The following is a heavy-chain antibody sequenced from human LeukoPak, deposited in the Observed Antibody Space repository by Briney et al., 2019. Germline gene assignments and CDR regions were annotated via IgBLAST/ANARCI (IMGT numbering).Heavy chain of an antibody. CDR3: AKGRYSGSYYNWFDP. J-gene: IGHJ5*02. V-gene: IGHV3-23*01. D-gene: IGHD1-26*01. CDR2: ISGSGGST. CDR1: GFTFGSYA. Sequence: GGSLRLSCAASGFTFGSYAMSWVRQAPGKGLEWVSAISGSGGSTYYADSVKGRFTISRDTSKNTLYLQMNSLRAEDTAVYYCAKGRYSGSYYNWFDPWGQGTLVTVSS.